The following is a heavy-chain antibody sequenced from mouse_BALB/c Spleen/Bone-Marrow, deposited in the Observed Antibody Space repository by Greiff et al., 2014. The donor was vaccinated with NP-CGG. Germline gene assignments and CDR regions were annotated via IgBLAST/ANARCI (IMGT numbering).Heavy chain of an antibody. D-gene: IGHD1-1*01. CDR2: IDPANGNT. V-gene: IGHV14-3*02. Sequence: VQLQQSGAELLKSGASVKLSCTASGFDIKDTYMHWVKQRPEQGLEWIGRIDPANGNTKYDPKFQGKATITADTSSNTAYLQLSSLTSEDTAVYYCANYYYGYYFDSWGQGTTLTVSS. J-gene: IGHJ2*01. CDR1: GFDIKDTY. CDR3: ANYYYGYYFDS.